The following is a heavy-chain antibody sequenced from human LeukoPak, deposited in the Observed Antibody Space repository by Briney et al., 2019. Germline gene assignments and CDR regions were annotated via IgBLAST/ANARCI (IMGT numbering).Heavy chain of an antibody. CDR2: INPNSGGT. CDR1: GYTFTGYY. CDR3: ARGSVRHYYDSSGYGSGDY. J-gene: IGHJ4*02. D-gene: IGHD3-22*01. V-gene: IGHV1-2*02. Sequence: ASVKVSCKASGYTFTGYYMHWVRQAPGQGLEWMGWINPNSGGTNYAQKFRGRVTMTRDTSISTAYMELSRLRSDDTAVYYCARGSVRHYYDSSGYGSGDYWGQGTLVTVSS.